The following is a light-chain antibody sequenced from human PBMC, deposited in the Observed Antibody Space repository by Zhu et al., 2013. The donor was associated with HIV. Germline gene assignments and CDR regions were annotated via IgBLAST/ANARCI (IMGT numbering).Light chain of an antibody. CDR1: QSVTSSY. CDR3: QQYNNWPT. CDR2: GAS. V-gene: IGKV3-20*01. Sequence: EIVLTQSPGTLSLSPGESATLSCRASQSVTSSYLAWYQQKPGQAPRLLIYGASTRATDIPDRFSGSGSGTDFTLTISRLEPEDFAVYYCQQYNNWPTFGQGTKLEIK. J-gene: IGKJ2*01.